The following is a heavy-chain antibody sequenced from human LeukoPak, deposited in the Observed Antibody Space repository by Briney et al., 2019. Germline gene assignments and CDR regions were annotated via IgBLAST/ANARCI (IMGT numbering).Heavy chain of an antibody. Sequence: ASVKVSCKASGYTFTGYYMHWLRQAPGQGLEWMGWINPNSGGTNYAQKFQGRVTMTRDTSISTAYMKLSRLRSDDTAVYYCARSCSSTSCSFDYWGQGTLVTVSS. CDR3: ARSCSSTSCSFDY. CDR1: GYTFTGYY. CDR2: INPNSGGT. D-gene: IGHD2-2*01. J-gene: IGHJ4*02. V-gene: IGHV1-2*02.